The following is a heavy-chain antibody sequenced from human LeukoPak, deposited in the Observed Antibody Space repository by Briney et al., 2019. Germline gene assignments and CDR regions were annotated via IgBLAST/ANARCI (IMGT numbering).Heavy chain of an antibody. D-gene: IGHD3-3*01. Sequence: SETPSLTCAVYGGSFSGYYWSWIRQPPGKGREWIGEINHSGSTNYNPSLKSRVTISVDTSKNQFSLKLSSVTAADTAVYYCASRHYDFWSGYYYYFDYWGQGTLVTVSS. CDR2: INHSGST. V-gene: IGHV4-34*01. CDR3: ASRHYDFWSGYYYYFDY. J-gene: IGHJ4*02. CDR1: GGSFSGYY.